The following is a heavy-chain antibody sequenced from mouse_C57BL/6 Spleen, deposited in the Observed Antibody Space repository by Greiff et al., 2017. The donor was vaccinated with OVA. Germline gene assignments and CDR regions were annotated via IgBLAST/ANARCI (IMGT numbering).Heavy chain of an antibody. CDR3: ARDHDDWYFDV. Sequence: QVQLKESGPELVKPGASVKLSCKASGYTFTSYDINWVKQRPGQGLEWIGWIYPRDGSTKYNEKFKGKATLTVDTSSSTAYMELHSLTSEDSAVYFCARDHDDWYFDVWGTGTTVTVSS. CDR2: IYPRDGST. CDR1: GYTFTSYD. J-gene: IGHJ1*03. V-gene: IGHV1-85*01. D-gene: IGHD2-12*01.